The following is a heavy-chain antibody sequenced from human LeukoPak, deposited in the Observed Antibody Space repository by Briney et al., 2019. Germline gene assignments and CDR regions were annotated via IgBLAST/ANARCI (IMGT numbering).Heavy chain of an antibody. CDR2: ISYGGSNK. CDR1: GFTFSSYG. J-gene: IGHJ4*02. CDR3: AKDRGGQLWLGSDY. V-gene: IGHV3-30*18. Sequence: GRSLRLSCAASGFTFSSYGMNWVRQAPGKGLEWVAVISYGGSNKYYADSVKGRFTISRDKSNNMLYLQMNGLRAEDTAVYYCAKDRGGQLWLGSDYWGQGTLVTVSS. D-gene: IGHD5-18*01.